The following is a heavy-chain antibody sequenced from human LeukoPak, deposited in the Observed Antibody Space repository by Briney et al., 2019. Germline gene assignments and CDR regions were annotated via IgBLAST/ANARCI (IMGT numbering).Heavy chain of an antibody. CDR3: ARDRDRGALDY. CDR1: GGSFSGYS. D-gene: IGHD1-14*01. CDR2: IYHSGST. Sequence: SETLSLTCAVYGGSFSGYSWSWIRQPPGKGLEWIGYIYHSGSTYYNPSLKSRVTISVDRSKNQFSLKLSSVTAADTAVYYCARDRDRGALDYWGQGILVTVSS. J-gene: IGHJ4*02. V-gene: IGHV4-30-2*01.